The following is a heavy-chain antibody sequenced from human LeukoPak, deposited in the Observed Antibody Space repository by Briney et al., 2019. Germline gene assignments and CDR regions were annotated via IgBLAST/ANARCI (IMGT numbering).Heavy chain of an antibody. Sequence: GGSLRLSCAASGFTFDDYAMHWVRQAPGKGLEWVSGISWNSGSIGYADSVKGRFTISRDNAKNSLYLQMNSLRAEDTALYYCAKAYLPGIAVDDFDYWGQGTLVTVSS. CDR2: ISWNSGSI. D-gene: IGHD6-19*01. CDR1: GFTFDDYA. J-gene: IGHJ4*02. CDR3: AKAYLPGIAVDDFDY. V-gene: IGHV3-9*01.